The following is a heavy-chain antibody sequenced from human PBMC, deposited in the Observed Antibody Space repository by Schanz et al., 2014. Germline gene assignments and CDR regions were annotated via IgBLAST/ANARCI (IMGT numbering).Heavy chain of an antibody. Sequence: QVHLVQSGSEVKKPGASVKVSCKASRYPFTGYYMHWVRQAPGQGLEWMGRINPNSGGTNYAQKFQGRVTMTRDTSTRTAYMELSRLRSDDTAVYYCARELRLEYYFDYWGQGTQVTVSS. CDR3: ARELRLEYYFDY. V-gene: IGHV1-2*02. CDR2: INPNSGGT. J-gene: IGHJ4*02. CDR1: RYPFTGYY. D-gene: IGHD4-17*01.